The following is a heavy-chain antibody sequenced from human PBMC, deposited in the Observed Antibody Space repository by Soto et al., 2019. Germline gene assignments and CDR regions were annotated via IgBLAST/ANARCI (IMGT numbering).Heavy chain of an antibody. Sequence: PGGSLRLSCAASGFTFSSYWMHWVRQAPGKGLVWVSRINSDGSSTSYADSVKGRFTISRDNAKNTLYLQMNSLRAEDTAVYYCARSPLVLHAFDIWGQGTMVTVSS. CDR3: ARSPLVLHAFDI. V-gene: IGHV3-74*01. CDR2: INSDGSST. J-gene: IGHJ3*02. D-gene: IGHD2-15*01. CDR1: GFTFSSYW.